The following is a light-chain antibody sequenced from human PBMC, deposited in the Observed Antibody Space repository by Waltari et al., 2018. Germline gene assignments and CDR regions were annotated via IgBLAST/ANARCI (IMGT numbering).Light chain of an antibody. CDR1: QSMSRF. CDR2: ATS. Sequence: DIQVTQSPSSLSASVGDRVTITCRASQSMSRFLNWYQQKPGKAPRLLISATSNLQNGVPSRFSGSGSGADCTLTINSLQPEDFATYYCLQSYSLSLFTFGPGTRVDIK. J-gene: IGKJ3*01. V-gene: IGKV1-39*01. CDR3: LQSYSLSLFT.